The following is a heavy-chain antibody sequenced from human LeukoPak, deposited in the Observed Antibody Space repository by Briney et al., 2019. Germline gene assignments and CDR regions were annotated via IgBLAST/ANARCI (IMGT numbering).Heavy chain of an antibody. CDR2: FIPIFGTA. V-gene: IGHV1-69*06. D-gene: IGHD3-10*01. Sequence: GASVKVSCKASGVTFSSYAISWVRQAPGQGLEWMGGFIPIFGTADSAQKFQCRVTITADKSTSTAYMELSSLRSEDTAVYYCARVGTMWFGEGYYYGMDVWGKGTTVTVSS. J-gene: IGHJ6*04. CDR3: ARVGTMWFGEGYYYGMDV. CDR1: GVTFSSYA.